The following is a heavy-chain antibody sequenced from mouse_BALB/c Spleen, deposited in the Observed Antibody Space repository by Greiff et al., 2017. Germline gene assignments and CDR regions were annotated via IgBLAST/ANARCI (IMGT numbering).Heavy chain of an antibody. J-gene: IGHJ3*01. CDR1: GYTFSSYW. CDR2: ILPGSGST. Sequence: VHLVESGAELMKPGASVKISCKATGYTFSSYWIEWVKQRPGHGLEWIGEILPGSGSTNYNEKFKGKATFTADTSSNTAYMQLSSLTSEDSAVYYCARLGEVRGWFAYWGQGTLVTVSA. D-gene: IGHD2-14*01. CDR3: ARLGEVRGWFAY. V-gene: IGHV1-9*01.